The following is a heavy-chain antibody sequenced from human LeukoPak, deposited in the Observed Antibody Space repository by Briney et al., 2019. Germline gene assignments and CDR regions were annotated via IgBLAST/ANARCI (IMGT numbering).Heavy chain of an antibody. D-gene: IGHD3-9*01. J-gene: IGHJ4*02. V-gene: IGHV4-34*01. CDR1: GGSFCGYY. CDR2: INHRGNT. Sequence: SETLSLTCAVYGGSFCGYYWSWIRQPPGKGLEWIGEINHRGNTNYNPFLKSRVTISVDTTKNQFSLKLSSVTAADTAVYYCARGTVLRYFDWLPRFDYWGQGNLVTVSS. CDR3: ARGTVLRYFDWLPRFDY.